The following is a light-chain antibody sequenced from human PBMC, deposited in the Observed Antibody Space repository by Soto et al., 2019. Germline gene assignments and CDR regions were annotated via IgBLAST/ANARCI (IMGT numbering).Light chain of an antibody. Sequence: EIVMTQSPATLSVSPGERATLSCRASQSVSLDLAWYQQSPGQAPRLLIYGASTRATGIPVRFSGSASGTEFTLTISSLQSEEFTVYYCQQYNKWPLTFGQVTKVEIK. CDR3: QQYNKWPLT. CDR1: QSVSLD. CDR2: GAS. J-gene: IGKJ1*01. V-gene: IGKV3-15*01.